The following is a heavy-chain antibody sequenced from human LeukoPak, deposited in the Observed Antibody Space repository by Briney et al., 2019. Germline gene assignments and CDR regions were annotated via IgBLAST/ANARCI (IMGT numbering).Heavy chain of an antibody. CDR3: ARGTVATAIDY. Sequence: SQTLSLTCTVSGGSISSGNYYWSWIRQPAGKGLEWIGRIYTSGSTNYNPSFKSRVTISADTSKNQFSLKLSSVTAADTAVYYCARGTVATAIDYWGQGTLVTVSS. CDR2: IYTSGST. J-gene: IGHJ4*02. D-gene: IGHD6-25*01. V-gene: IGHV4-61*02. CDR1: GGSISSGNYY.